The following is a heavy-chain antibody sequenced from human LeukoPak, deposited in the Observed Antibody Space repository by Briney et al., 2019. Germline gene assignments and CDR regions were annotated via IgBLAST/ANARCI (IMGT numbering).Heavy chain of an antibody. CDR1: VGSISSYY. J-gene: IGHJ4*02. V-gene: IGHV4-59*01. CDR3: ARELGSGYSYGIFEY. CDR2: IYYSGST. D-gene: IGHD5-18*01. Sequence: SETLSLTCAVSVGSISSYYWSWIRQPPGKGGEWSGYIYYSGSTNYNPSLKSRVTISVDKSKNQFSLKLSSVTAADTAVYYCARELGSGYSYGIFEYWGQGTMVTVSS.